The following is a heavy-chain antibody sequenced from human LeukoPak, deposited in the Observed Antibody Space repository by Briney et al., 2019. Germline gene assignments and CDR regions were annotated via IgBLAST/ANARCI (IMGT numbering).Heavy chain of an antibody. D-gene: IGHD3-22*01. CDR2: IYSGGST. CDR3: ARDYDSSGYYSY. J-gene: IGHJ4*02. CDR1: GFTFSSYA. V-gene: IGHV3-53*01. Sequence: GSLRLSCSASGFTFSSYAMSWVRPAPGKGLEWVSVIYSGGSTYYADSVKGRFTISRDNSKNTLYLQMNSLRAEDTAVYYCARDYDSSGYYSYWGQGTLVTVSS.